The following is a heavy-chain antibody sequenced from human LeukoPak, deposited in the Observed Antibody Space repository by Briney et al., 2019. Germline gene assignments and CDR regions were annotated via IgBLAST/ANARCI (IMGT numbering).Heavy chain of an antibody. Sequence: PGGSLRLSCAASGFTFNNAWMNWVRQAPGKGLEWVGRIRSNSDGGTIDYAAPVKGRFTLSRDDSKITLYLQMNSLQTEDTAVYYCATDFYDSTWGQGTLVTVSS. CDR1: GFTFNNAW. J-gene: IGHJ5*02. V-gene: IGHV3-15*07. CDR2: IRSNSDGGTI. D-gene: IGHD3-22*01. CDR3: ATDFYDST.